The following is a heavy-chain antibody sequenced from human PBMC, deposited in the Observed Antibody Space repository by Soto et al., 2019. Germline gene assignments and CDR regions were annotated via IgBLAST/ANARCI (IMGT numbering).Heavy chain of an antibody. V-gene: IGHV3-23*01. D-gene: IGHD6-19*01. Sequence: GGSLRLSCAASGVTLNSCAMSWVRQAPGKGLEWVSSVSGTGDSTDYADSVKGRFTISRDNSKDTLFLQMNRLRAEDTAVYYCAKDPLASSGWYYYFYGVDVWGHGTTVTVSS. CDR2: VSGTGDST. CDR1: GVTLNSCA. J-gene: IGHJ6*02. CDR3: AKDPLASSGWYYYFYGVDV.